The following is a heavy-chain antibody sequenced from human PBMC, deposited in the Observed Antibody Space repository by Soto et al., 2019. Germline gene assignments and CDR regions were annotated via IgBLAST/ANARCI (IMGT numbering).Heavy chain of an antibody. V-gene: IGHV1-69*13. CDR3: ARTVVEMGTTYYYYGMGV. CDR1: AGSFRSYA. D-gene: IGHD1-1*01. CDR2: TIPMLGPA. J-gene: IGHJ6*02. Sequence: SVKVSCKASAGSFRSYAISWVRQAPGQGLEWMGGTIPMLGPANYAQKFQGRVTITADESTRTAYMELSSLRSEDTAVYYCARTVVEMGTTYYYYGMGVWGQGTTVTVSS.